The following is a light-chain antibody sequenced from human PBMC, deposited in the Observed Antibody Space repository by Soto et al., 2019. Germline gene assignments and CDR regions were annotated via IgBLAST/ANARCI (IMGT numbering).Light chain of an antibody. Sequence: QSVLTQPPSASGTPGQRVTISCSGSSSNIGSNTVNWYQQLPGTAPKLLIYSNNQRPSGVPDRFSGSKSGTSASLAISGLQSEDEANYNGAAWDDSLNGYVFGPGTKVTV. CDR2: SNN. J-gene: IGLJ1*01. CDR1: SSNIGSNT. CDR3: AAWDDSLNGYV. V-gene: IGLV1-44*01.